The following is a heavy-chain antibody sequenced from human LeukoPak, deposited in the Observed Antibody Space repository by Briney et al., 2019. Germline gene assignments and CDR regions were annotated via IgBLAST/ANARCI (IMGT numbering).Heavy chain of an antibody. CDR2: ISYDGNNK. V-gene: IGHV3-30-3*01. J-gene: IGHJ4*02. CDR1: GFTFSSYA. Sequence: GSLRLSCEASGFTFSSYAIHWVRQAPGKGLEWVAVISYDGNNKYYADSVKGRFIISRDNSKNTLYLQMNSLRTEDTAVYYCARDGYYSGWYPGGGFLDYWGQGTLVTVSS. D-gene: IGHD6-19*01. CDR3: ARDGYYSGWYPGGGFLDY.